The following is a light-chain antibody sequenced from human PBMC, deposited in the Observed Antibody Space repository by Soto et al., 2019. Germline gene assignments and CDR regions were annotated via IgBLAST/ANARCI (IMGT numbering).Light chain of an antibody. CDR3: QQYGTSSYT. CDR2: GAS. V-gene: IGKV3-20*01. Sequence: EIVLTQAPDTLSLSPGERATLSCRASQSVRSSYLAWYQQKPGQAPRLLIYGASSRATGISDRFSGGGSGTDFTLTISRVEPEDFAVYYCQQYGTSSYTFGQGTKLEIK. J-gene: IGKJ2*01. CDR1: QSVRSSY.